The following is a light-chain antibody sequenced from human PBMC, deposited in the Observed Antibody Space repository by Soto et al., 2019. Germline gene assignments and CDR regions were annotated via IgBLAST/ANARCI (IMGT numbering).Light chain of an antibody. V-gene: IGKV3-20*01. CDR2: GAS. CDR1: QSVSSSY. Sequence: ETVLTQSPGTLSLSPGERATLSCRASQSVSSSYLAWYQQKPGQAPRLLIYGASSRATGIPDRFSGSGSGTDFTLTISRLEPEDFAVYYCQQYGSSIFTFGPGTKV. CDR3: QQYGSSIFT. J-gene: IGKJ3*01.